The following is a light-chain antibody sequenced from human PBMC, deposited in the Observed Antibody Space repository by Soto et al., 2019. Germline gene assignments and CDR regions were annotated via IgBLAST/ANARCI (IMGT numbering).Light chain of an antibody. Sequence: PGERATLSCRASQTVSSNFLAWYQQKPGQAPRLLIYGASSRATGIPDRFSGSGSGTDFTLTINRLEPEDSAVYFCQHYGTTSATFGQGTKVDIK. J-gene: IGKJ1*01. V-gene: IGKV3-20*01. CDR3: QHYGTTSAT. CDR1: QTVSSNF. CDR2: GAS.